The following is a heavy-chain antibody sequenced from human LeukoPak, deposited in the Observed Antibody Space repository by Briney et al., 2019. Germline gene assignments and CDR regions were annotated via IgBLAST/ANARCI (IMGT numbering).Heavy chain of an antibody. CDR3: AKDRVYLEMATIPHYFDY. CDR2: ISYDGSNK. D-gene: IGHD5-24*01. Sequence: GGSLRLSCAASGFTFSSYGMHWVRQAPGKGLEWVAVISYDGSNKYYADSVKGRFTISRDNSKNTLYLQMNSLRAEDTAVYYCAKDRVYLEMATIPHYFDYWGQGTLVTVSS. J-gene: IGHJ4*02. V-gene: IGHV3-30*18. CDR1: GFTFSSYG.